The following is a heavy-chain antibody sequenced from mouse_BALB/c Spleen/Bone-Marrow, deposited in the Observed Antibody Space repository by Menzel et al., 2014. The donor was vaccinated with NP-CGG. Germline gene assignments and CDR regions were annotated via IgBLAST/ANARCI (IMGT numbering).Heavy chain of an antibody. V-gene: IGHV3-6*02. CDR2: ISYDGSN. CDR3: ARVYDYDEYFDV. CDR1: GYSITSGYY. D-gene: IGHD2-4*01. Sequence: LQQSGPGLVKPSQSLSLTCSVTGYSITSGYYWNWIRQFPGNKLEWMGYISYDGSNNYNPSLKNRISITRDTSKNQFFLKLNSVTTEDTASYYCARVYDYDEYFDVWGAGTTVTVSS. J-gene: IGHJ1*01.